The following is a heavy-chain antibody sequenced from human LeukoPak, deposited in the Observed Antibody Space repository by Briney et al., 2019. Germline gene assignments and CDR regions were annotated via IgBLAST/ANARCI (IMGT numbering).Heavy chain of an antibody. CDR1: GYTFTGYY. D-gene: IGHD3-10*01. Sequence: ASVKVSCKASGYTFTGYYMHWVRQAPGQGLEWMGWINPNSGGTNYAQKFQGRVTMTRDTSISTAYMELSRLRSDDTAVYYCAREPVRERGHLTYYYGSGSAGLDYWGQGTLVTVSS. J-gene: IGHJ4*02. V-gene: IGHV1-2*02. CDR3: AREPVRERGHLTYYYGSGSAGLDY. CDR2: INPNSGGT.